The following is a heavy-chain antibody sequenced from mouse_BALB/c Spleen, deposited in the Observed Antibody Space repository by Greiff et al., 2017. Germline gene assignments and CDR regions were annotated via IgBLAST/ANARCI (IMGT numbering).Heavy chain of an antibody. CDR1: GYTFTSYW. Sequence: VQLQQSGAELARPGASVKLSCKASGYTFTSYWMQWVKQRPGQGLEWIGAIYPGDGDTRYTQKFKGKATLTADKSSSTAYMQLSSLASEDSAVYYCAVYDYDGDSPFDYWGQGTTLTVSS. J-gene: IGHJ2*01. V-gene: IGHV1-87*01. CDR3: AVYDYDGDSPFDY. CDR2: IYPGDGDT. D-gene: IGHD2-4*01.